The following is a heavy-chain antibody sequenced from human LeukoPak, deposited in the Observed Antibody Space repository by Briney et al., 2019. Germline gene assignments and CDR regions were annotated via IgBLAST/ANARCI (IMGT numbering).Heavy chain of an antibody. Sequence: GGSLRLSCAASGFTFDLYSMNWVRQAPGKGLEWLSYISGSSTTIDYADSVKGRFTISRDNAKNSMYLQMNSLRAEDTATYYCARGVGSLEIWGQGTMVTVSS. J-gene: IGHJ3*02. CDR1: GFTFDLYS. V-gene: IGHV3-48*01. CDR2: ISGSSTTI. CDR3: ARGVGSLEI. D-gene: IGHD2-2*03.